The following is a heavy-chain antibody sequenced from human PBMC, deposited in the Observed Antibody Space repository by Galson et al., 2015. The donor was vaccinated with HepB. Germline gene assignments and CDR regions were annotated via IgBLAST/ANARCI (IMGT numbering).Heavy chain of an antibody. D-gene: IGHD2-15*01. CDR3: ARGALVVVVGATQNNWFDP. Sequence: VKVSCKASGYSFSSYSITWVRQAPGQGLEWMGWISPYNRNTDYSRKFQGRVTMTTDIFTSTAYMELRSLRSDDTAVYYCARGALVVVVGATQNNWFDPWGQGTLVTVSS. CDR1: GYSFSSYS. CDR2: ISPYNRNT. J-gene: IGHJ5*02. V-gene: IGHV1-18*01.